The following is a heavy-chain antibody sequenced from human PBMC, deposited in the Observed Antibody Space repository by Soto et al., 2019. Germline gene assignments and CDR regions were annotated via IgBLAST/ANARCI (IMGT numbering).Heavy chain of an antibody. J-gene: IGHJ5*02. Sequence: SETLSLTCTVSGGTISSSDYYWSWIRQPPGKGLEWIGYIYYSGSAYYNPSLKSRVTMSMDTSTNQFSLKLNSVTAADTAVYYCARVIYYGSGTSDHWGQGTLVTVSS. V-gene: IGHV4-30-4*01. D-gene: IGHD3-10*01. CDR3: ARVIYYGSGTSDH. CDR2: IYYSGSA. CDR1: GGTISSSDYY.